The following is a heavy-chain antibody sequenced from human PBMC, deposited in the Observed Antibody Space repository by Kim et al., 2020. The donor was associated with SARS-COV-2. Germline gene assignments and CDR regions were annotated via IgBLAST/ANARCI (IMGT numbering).Heavy chain of an antibody. V-gene: IGHV6-1*01. Sequence: SQTLSLTCAISGDSVSSNSAAWNWIRQSPSRGLEWLGRTYYRSKWYNDYAVSVKSRITINPDTSKNQFSLQLNSVTPEDTAVYYCARDGSYGSGIGANLYWYFDLWGRGTLVTVSS. CDR2: TYYRSKWYN. D-gene: IGHD3-10*01. CDR1: GDSVSSNSAA. CDR3: ARDGSYGSGIGANLYWYFDL. J-gene: IGHJ2*01.